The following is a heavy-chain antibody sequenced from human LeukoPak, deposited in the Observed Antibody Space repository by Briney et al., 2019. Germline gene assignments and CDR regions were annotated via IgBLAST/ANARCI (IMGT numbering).Heavy chain of an antibody. CDR1: GGSISSGDYY. Sequence: PSETLSLTCTVSGGSISSGDYYWSWIRQPPGKGLEWIGYIYYSGSTYYNPSLKSRVTISVDTSKNQFSLKLSSVTAADAAVYYCARGGYYYDSSGYPLDYWGQGTLVTVSS. CDR2: IYYSGST. CDR3: ARGGYYYDSSGYPLDY. V-gene: IGHV4-30-4*01. D-gene: IGHD3-22*01. J-gene: IGHJ4*02.